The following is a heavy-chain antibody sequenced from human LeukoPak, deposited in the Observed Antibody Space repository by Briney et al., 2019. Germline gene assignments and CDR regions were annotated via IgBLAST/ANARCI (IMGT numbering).Heavy chain of an antibody. D-gene: IGHD6-19*01. J-gene: IGHJ4*02. CDR2: INPSGGST. V-gene: IGHV1-46*01. CDR1: GYTFTSYY. Sequence: ASVKVSCKASGYTFTSYYMHWVRQAPGQGLEWMGIINPSGGSTSYAQKFQGRVTMTRDTSTSTVYMELSSLRSEDTAVYYCARDPPPSIAVAGTPPDDYWGQGTLVTASS. CDR3: ARDPPPSIAVAGTPPDDY.